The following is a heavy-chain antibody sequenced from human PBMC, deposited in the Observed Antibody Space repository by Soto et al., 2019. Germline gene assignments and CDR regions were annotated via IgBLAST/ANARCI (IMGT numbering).Heavy chain of an antibody. CDR3: ARRLYDSSGTYFDY. Sequence: SETLSLTRTVSGGSISSYYWSWIRQPPGKGLEWIGYIYYSGSTNYNPSLKSRVTISVDTSKNQFSLKLSSVTAADTAVYYCARRLYDSSGTYFDYWGQGTLVTVSS. CDR1: GGSISSYY. V-gene: IGHV4-59*01. J-gene: IGHJ4*02. D-gene: IGHD3-22*01. CDR2: IYYSGST.